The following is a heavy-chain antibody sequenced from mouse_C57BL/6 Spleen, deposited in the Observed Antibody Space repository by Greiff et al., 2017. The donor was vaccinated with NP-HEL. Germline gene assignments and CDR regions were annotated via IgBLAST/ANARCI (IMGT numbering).Heavy chain of an antibody. V-gene: IGHV1-18*01. CDR3: AAGKWAWFAD. J-gene: IGHJ3*01. Sequence: EVQLQQSGPELVKPGASVKIPCKASGYTFTDYNMDWVKQSPGKSLEWIGDINPNNGGTIYNQKFKGKATLTVDKSSSTAYMELRSLTSEDTAVYYCAAGKWAWFADWGQVTLVTVSA. CDR1: GYTFTDYN. CDR2: INPNNGGT.